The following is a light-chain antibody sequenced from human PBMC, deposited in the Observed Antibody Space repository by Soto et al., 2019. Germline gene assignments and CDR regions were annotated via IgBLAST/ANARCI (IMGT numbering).Light chain of an antibody. CDR3: QTWGTGYWV. CDR1: SGHSNYA. Sequence: QPVLTQSPSASASLGASVKLTCTLSSGHSNYAIAWHQQQSEKGPRCLMKVNNDGSHIKGDGIPDRFSGSSSGAERYLTISSLQSEDEADYYCQTWGTGYWVFGGGTKVTVL. J-gene: IGLJ3*02. CDR2: VNNDGSH. V-gene: IGLV4-69*01.